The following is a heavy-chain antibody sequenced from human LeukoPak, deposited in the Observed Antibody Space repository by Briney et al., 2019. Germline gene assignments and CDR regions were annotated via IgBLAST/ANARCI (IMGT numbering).Heavy chain of an antibody. CDR3: ARGLRGNYDY. J-gene: IGHJ4*02. D-gene: IGHD1-7*01. CDR1: GFTFSDYA. V-gene: IGHV3-23*01. CDR2: ISTSGNT. Sequence: LTGGSLRLSCAASGFTFSDYAMAWLRQAPGKGLEWVSSISTSGNTYYADSVKGRFTISRDNSKDTLYLQINSLTTEDTAVYYCARGLRGNYDYCGQGTLVTVSS.